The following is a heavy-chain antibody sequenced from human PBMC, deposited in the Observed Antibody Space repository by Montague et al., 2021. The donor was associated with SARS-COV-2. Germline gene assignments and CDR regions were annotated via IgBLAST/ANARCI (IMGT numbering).Heavy chain of an antibody. J-gene: IGHJ4*02. CDR2: IYYSGST. Sequence: SETLSLTCTVSGGSISSYYWSWIRQPPGKGLEWIGYIYYSGSTNXNPSLKSRVTISVDTSKNQFSLKLSSVTAADTAVYYCARVFPRWLQFDSSFDYWGQGTLVTVSS. CDR1: GGSISSYY. V-gene: IGHV4-59*01. CDR3: ARVFPRWLQFDSSFDY. D-gene: IGHD5-24*01.